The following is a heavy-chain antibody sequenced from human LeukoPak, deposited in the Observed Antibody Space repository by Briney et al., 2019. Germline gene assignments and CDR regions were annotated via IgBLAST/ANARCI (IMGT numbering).Heavy chain of an antibody. V-gene: IGHV1-2*06. D-gene: IGHD3-3*01. J-gene: IGHJ4*02. CDR1: GYTFTGYY. CDR3: ARGYDFWSGYWYY. Sequence: ASVKVSCKASGYTFTGYYMHWVRQAPGQGLEWMGRINPNSGGTNYAQKFQGRVTMTRDTSISTAYMELSRLRSDDTAVYYCARGYDFWSGYWYYWGQGTLVTVSS. CDR2: INPNSGGT.